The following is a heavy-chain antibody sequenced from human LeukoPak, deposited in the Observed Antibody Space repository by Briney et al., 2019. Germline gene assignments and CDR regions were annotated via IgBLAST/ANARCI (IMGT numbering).Heavy chain of an antibody. Sequence: GASAKVSCKASGYTFTSYDINWVRQATGQGLEWMGWMNPNSGNTGYAQKFQGRVTMTRNTSISTAYMELSSLRSEDTAVYYCARALRWCSGGSCYRYYFDYWGQGTLVTVSS. CDR3: ARALRWCSGGSCYRYYFDY. V-gene: IGHV1-8*01. D-gene: IGHD2-15*01. CDR2: MNPNSGNT. J-gene: IGHJ4*02. CDR1: GYTFTSYD.